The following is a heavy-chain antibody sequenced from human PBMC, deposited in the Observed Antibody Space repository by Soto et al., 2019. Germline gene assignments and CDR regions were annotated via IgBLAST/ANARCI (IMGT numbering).Heavy chain of an antibody. CDR3: AAQTGYSSGWYIAY. J-gene: IGHJ4*02. CDR1: GFTFSSHW. Sequence: HPGGSLRLSCAASGFTFSSHWMSWVRQAPGKGLEWVAVIWQDGSNKYYADSVKGRFTISRDNSKNTLYLQMNSLRAEDTAVYYCAAQTGYSSGWYIAYWGQGTLVTVSS. V-gene: IGHV3-33*08. D-gene: IGHD6-19*01. CDR2: IWQDGSNK.